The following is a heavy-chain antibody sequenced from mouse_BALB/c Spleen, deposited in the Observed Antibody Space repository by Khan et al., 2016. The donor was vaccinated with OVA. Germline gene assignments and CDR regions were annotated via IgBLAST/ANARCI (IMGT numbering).Heavy chain of an antibody. CDR3: AREAYRYDEYYFDY. Sequence: EVELVESGGSSVKPGGSLKLSCAVSGFTFSSYVMSWVRQTPEKRLEWVASISSGGSTYYPDSVKGRFTISRDNARNIVNLQMSSLRSEDMAIYYCAREAYRYDEYYFDYGGKGTTLTVSS. D-gene: IGHD2-14*01. J-gene: IGHJ2*01. CDR2: ISSGGST. CDR1: GFTFSSYV. V-gene: IGHV5-6-5*01.